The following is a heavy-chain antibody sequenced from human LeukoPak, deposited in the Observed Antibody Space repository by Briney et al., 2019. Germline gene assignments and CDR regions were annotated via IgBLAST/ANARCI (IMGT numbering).Heavy chain of an antibody. CDR2: IKQDGSEK. V-gene: IGHV3-7*05. Sequence: GESLRLSCAASGFAFSSYWMAWVRQAPGKGLEWVANIKQDGSEKSYVDSVKGRFTISRDNAKNSLFLQMNSLRAEDTAVYYCARVSQWLVPYWGQGTLVTVSS. CDR3: ARVSQWLVPY. D-gene: IGHD6-19*01. CDR1: GFAFSSYW. J-gene: IGHJ4*02.